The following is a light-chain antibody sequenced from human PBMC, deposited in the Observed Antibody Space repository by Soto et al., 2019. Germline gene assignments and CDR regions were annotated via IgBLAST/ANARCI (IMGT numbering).Light chain of an antibody. V-gene: IGLV2-14*03. CDR3: SSHTTSDTRV. Sequence: QSALTRPASVSGSPGQSIAISCTGSSSDVGAYDYVSWYQQHPDKAPRLIMYEVSYRPSGVSNRFSGSKSVNTATLTISGLQAEDEGDYYCSSHTTSDTRVFGTGTKVTVL. CDR1: SSDVGAYDY. CDR2: EVS. J-gene: IGLJ1*01.